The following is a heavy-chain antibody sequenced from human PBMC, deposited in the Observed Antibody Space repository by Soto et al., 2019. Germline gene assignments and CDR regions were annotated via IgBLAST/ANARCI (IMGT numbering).Heavy chain of an antibody. CDR2: IYNSGST. CDR3: ARGSTGYSSSWYRY. J-gene: IGHJ4*02. Sequence: PSDTLSLTCTVSGGSISSYYWSWIRQPPGKGLEWIGYIYNSGSTNYNPSLKSRVTISVDTSKNQFSLKLSSVTAADTAVYYYARGSTGYSSSWYRYWGQGTLVTVSS. V-gene: IGHV4-59*08. CDR1: GGSISSYY. D-gene: IGHD6-13*01.